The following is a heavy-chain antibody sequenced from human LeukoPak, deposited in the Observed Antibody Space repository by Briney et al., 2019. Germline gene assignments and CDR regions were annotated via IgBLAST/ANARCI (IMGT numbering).Heavy chain of an antibody. Sequence: SETLSLTCAVYGGAFSGYYWSWIRQPPGKGLEWIGEINHSGSTNYNPSLKSRVTISVDTSKNQFSLKLSSVTAADTAVYYCARGIAVAGTLYYFDYWGQGTLVTVSS. CDR2: INHSGST. D-gene: IGHD6-19*01. CDR1: GGAFSGYY. J-gene: IGHJ4*02. CDR3: ARGIAVAGTLYYFDY. V-gene: IGHV4-34*01.